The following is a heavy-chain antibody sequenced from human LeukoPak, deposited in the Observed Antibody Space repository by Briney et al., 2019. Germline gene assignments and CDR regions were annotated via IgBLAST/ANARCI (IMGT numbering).Heavy chain of an antibody. CDR1: GYSFTSYW. CDR3: ARHQGVGYCSSTSCYPFDY. D-gene: IGHD2-2*01. J-gene: IGHJ4*02. Sequence: GESLKISCKGSGYSFTSYWIGWVRQMPGKGQVWMGIIYPGDSDTRYSPSFQGQATISADKSISTAYLQWSSLEASDTAMYYCARHQGVGYCSSTSCYPFDYWGQGTLVTVSS. V-gene: IGHV5-51*01. CDR2: IYPGDSDT.